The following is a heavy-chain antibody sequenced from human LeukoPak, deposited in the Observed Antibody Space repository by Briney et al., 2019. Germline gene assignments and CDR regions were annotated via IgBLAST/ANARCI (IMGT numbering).Heavy chain of an antibody. V-gene: IGHV3-11*01. D-gene: IGHD3-16*01. J-gene: IGHJ4*02. Sequence: GGSLRLSCAASGFTFSDYYMSWIRQAPGKGLEWVSYISSSGSTIYYADSVKGRFTISRDNAKNSLYLQMNSLRAEDTAVYYCAREQIYYDYVWGSYFFDYWGQGTLVTVSS. CDR2: ISSSGSTI. CDR3: AREQIYYDYVWGSYFFDY. CDR1: GFTFSDYY.